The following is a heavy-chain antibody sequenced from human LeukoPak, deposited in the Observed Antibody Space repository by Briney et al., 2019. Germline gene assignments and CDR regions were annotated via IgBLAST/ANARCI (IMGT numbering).Heavy chain of an antibody. CDR1: GGSISSYY. J-gene: IGHJ4*02. Sequence: SETLSLTCTVSGGSISSYYWSWIRQPPGKGLEWIGYIYYSGSTNYNPSLKSRVTISVDTSKNQFSLKLSSVTAADTAVYYCARQEVYCSSTSCYARGYSYGTFFDYWGQGTLVTVSS. V-gene: IGHV4-59*08. D-gene: IGHD2-2*01. CDR2: IYYSGST. CDR3: ARQEVYCSSTSCYARGYSYGTFFDY.